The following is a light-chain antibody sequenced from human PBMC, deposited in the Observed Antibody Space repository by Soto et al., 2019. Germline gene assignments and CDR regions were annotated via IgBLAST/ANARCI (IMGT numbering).Light chain of an antibody. CDR2: GAS. CDR1: QSVSSN. V-gene: IGKV3-15*01. CDR3: QQYNNWPDICT. J-gene: IGKJ3*01. Sequence: EIVMTQSPATLSVSPGERATLSCRASQSVSSNLAWYQQKPGQAPRLLIYGASTRATGIPARFSGSGSGTEFTLTISSLQSEDFAVYYCQQYNNWPDICTFGPGTKVDIK.